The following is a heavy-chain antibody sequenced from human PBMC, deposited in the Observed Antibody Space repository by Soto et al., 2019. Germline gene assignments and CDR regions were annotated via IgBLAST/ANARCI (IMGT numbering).Heavy chain of an antibody. D-gene: IGHD2-15*01. CDR2: ISPDGTST. J-gene: IGHJ3*01. CDR3: ARSPGGYYID. V-gene: IGHV3-74*01. CDR1: GFRFSSYW. Sequence: EVQLVESGGGLVQPGGSLRLSCADSGFRFSSYWMHWVRQGPGQGLVWVSRISPDGTSTNYADSVRGRFTISRDNAKNTLYLQMDSLSAEDTAVYYCARSPGGYYIDWGQGTMVTVSS.